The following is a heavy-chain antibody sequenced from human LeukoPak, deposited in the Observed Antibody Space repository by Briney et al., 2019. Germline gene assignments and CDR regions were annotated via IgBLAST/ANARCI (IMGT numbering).Heavy chain of an antibody. CDR2: INKDGGEK. J-gene: IGHJ4*02. D-gene: IGHD1-26*01. Sequence: HAGGSLRLSCAASGFTFSSYWMSWVRQAPGKGLEWVANINKDGGEKYYVDSMKGRFTISRDNAKNSLYLQMNSLRADDTAVYYCVKDSPPRYSGSPPAYWGQGTLVTVSS. V-gene: IGHV3-7*03. CDR1: GFTFSSYW. CDR3: VKDSPPRYSGSPPAY.